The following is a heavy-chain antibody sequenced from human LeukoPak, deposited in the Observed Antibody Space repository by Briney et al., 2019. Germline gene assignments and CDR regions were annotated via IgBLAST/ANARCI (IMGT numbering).Heavy chain of an antibody. J-gene: IGHJ4*02. Sequence: GGSLRLSYAASGFTFSSYAMSWVRQAPGKGLEWVSAISGSGGSTYYADSVKGRFTISRDNSKNTLYLQMNSLRAEDTAVYYCAKPLGGYEWELLFDYWGQGTLVTVSS. V-gene: IGHV3-23*01. CDR3: AKPLGGYEWELLFDY. CDR2: ISGSGGST. CDR1: GFTFSSYA. D-gene: IGHD1-26*01.